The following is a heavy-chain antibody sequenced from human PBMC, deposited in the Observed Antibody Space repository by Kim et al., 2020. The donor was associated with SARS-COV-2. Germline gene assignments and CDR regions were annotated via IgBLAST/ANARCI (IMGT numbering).Heavy chain of an antibody. V-gene: IGHV5-10-1*01. J-gene: IGHJ6*02. Sequence: GESLKISCKGSGYSFTSYWISWVRQMPGKGLEWMGRIDPSDSYTNYSPSFQGHVTISADKSISTAYLQWSSLKASDTAMYYCARHAREGIGYYYYYGMDIWGQGTTVTVSS. D-gene: IGHD2-8*01. CDR3: ARHAREGIGYYYYYGMDI. CDR2: IDPSDSYT. CDR1: GYSFTSYW.